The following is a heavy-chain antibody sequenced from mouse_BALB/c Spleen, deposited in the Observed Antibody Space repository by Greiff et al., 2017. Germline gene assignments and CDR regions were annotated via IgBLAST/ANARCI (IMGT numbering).Heavy chain of an antibody. CDR2: ISSGGST. D-gene: IGHD4-1*01. J-gene: IGHJ2*01. Sequence: DVKLVESGGGLVKPGGSLKLSCAASGFTFSSYAMSWVRQTPEKRLEWVASISSGGSTYYPDSVKGRFTISRDNARNILYLQMSSLRSEDTAMYYCARLGTGDYWGQGTTLTVSS. V-gene: IGHV5-6-5*01. CDR1: GFTFSSYA. CDR3: ARLGTGDY.